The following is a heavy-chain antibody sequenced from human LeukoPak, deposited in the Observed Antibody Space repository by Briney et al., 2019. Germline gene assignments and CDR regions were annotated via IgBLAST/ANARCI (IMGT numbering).Heavy chain of an antibody. CDR2: IKSKTDGRTT. CDR3: TTNPRYCCSTRCYTEEYFQH. CDR1: GFTLSNAW. D-gene: IGHD2-2*02. V-gene: IGHV3-15*01. Sequence: GGSLRLSCAASGFTLSNAWMSWVRQAPRKGLEWVGRIKSKTDGRTTDYAAPVKGRFTISRDDSRNTLYLQMNSLKTEDTAVYYCTTNPRYCCSTRCYTEEYFQHWGQGTLVTVSS. J-gene: IGHJ1*01.